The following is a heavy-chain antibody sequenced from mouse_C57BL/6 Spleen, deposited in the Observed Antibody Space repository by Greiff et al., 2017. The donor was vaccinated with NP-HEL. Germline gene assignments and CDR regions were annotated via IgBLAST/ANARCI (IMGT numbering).Heavy chain of an antibody. CDR1: GYAFTNYL. CDR3: ARRGYYNYGNYLDY. J-gene: IGHJ2*01. V-gene: IGHV1-54*01. D-gene: IGHD2-1*01. Sequence: QVQLKQSGAELVRPGTSVKVSCKASGYAFTNYLIEWVKQRPGQGLEWIGVINPGSGGTNYNEKFKGKATLTADKSSSTAYMQLRSLTSEDSAVYFCARRGYYNYGNYLDYWGQGTTLTVSS. CDR2: INPGSGGT.